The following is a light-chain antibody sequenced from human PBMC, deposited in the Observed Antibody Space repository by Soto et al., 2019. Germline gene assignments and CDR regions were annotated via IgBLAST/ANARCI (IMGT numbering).Light chain of an antibody. Sequence: EVVMTQSPASLSVSPGESGTLSCRASQSVSTNLAWYQQRPGQAPRLLIDSASTRANGIPARFSGSGSGTEFTLTISSLQSEDFAIYYCQQYNTWPPMSFGQGTRLEIK. CDR3: QQYNTWPPMS. J-gene: IGKJ5*01. CDR2: SAS. V-gene: IGKV3-15*01. CDR1: QSVSTN.